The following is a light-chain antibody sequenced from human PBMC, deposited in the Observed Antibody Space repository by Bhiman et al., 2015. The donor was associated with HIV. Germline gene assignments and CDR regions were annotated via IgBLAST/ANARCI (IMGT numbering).Light chain of an antibody. J-gene: IGLJ1*01. CDR1: KLGDKY. CDR3: HSRDTSTNVGV. Sequence: SYELTQPPSVSVSPGQTASITCSGDKLGDKYACWYQQKPGQAPRLVLYGKNNRPSGIPDRFSGSTSGDTAALTFTGAQAEDEADYYCHSRDTSTNVGVFGPGTKVTVL. V-gene: IGLV3-1*01. CDR2: GKN.